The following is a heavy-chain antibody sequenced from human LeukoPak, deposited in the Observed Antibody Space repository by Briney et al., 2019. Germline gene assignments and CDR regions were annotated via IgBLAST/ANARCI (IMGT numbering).Heavy chain of an antibody. Sequence: GASVKVSCKASGYTFSSYSISWVRQAPGQGLEWMGWISAYSGNTIYAQKVKGRVTMTTDTSTSTAYMELRSLKSDDTAVYYCARASYCSDGSCYSDYWGQGTLVTVSS. CDR1: GYTFSSYS. CDR2: ISAYSGNT. J-gene: IGHJ4*02. CDR3: ARASYCSDGSCYSDY. D-gene: IGHD2-15*01. V-gene: IGHV1-18*01.